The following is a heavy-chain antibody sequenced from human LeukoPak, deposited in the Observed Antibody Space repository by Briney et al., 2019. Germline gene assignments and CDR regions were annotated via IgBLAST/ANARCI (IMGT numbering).Heavy chain of an antibody. V-gene: IGHV1-24*01. CDR2: FDPEDGET. D-gene: IGHD3-9*01. CDR3: ATVIAVWLFIMCY. J-gene: IGHJ4*01. Sequence: ASVKVSCKVSGYTLPELSLHWVRPAPGKGLEWMGGFDPEDGETIYAQKFQGRVTMTEDTSTDTAYMELSSLRSEETAVNYCATVIAVWLFIMCYWGQGTLVTVSS. CDR1: GYTLPELS.